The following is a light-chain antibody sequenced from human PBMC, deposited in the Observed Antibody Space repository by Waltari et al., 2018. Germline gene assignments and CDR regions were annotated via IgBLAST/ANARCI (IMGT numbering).Light chain of an antibody. CDR1: QSVSSN. V-gene: IGKV3-15*01. Sequence: EVVMTQSPATLSVSPGERAALSCRASQSVSSNLAWYQQKPGQAPRLLINGGSTRATDIPARFSGSGSGTEFTLTISSLQPEDFGVYYCQQYNNWPPTFTFGPGTKVDIK. CDR2: GGS. J-gene: IGKJ3*01. CDR3: QQYNNWPPTFT.